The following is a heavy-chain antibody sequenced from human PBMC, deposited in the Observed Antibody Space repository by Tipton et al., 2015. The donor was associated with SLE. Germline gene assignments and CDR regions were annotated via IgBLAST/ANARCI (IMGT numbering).Heavy chain of an antibody. CDR3: ARVTLGYCSDGVCYPDGFDI. CDR1: GGSISSGSYY. Sequence: TLSLTCTVSGGSISSGSYYWSWIRQPAGKGLEWIGYIYTSGSTYYNPSLKSRVTISVDTSKNQFSLNLSSVTAADTAVYYCARVTLGYCSDGVCYPDGFDIWGQGTMVTVSS. V-gene: IGHV4-61*09. CDR2: IYTSGST. D-gene: IGHD2-8*01. J-gene: IGHJ3*02.